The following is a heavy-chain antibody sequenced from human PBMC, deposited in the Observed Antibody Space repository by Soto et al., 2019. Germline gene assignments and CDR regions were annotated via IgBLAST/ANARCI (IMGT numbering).Heavy chain of an antibody. J-gene: IGHJ4*02. Sequence: QVPRVESGGGVVQPGTSLRLSCAASGFTLSSYSIHWVRQAPGKGLERVAVISYDGNTQFYGDSVKGRFIVSRDNSRNTLYSQLNNLQAEDTAVYYCAKVSRPSRISTPDFDYWGQGTLVTVSS. V-gene: IGHV3-30-3*01. CDR1: GFTLSSYS. CDR3: AKVSRPSRISTPDFDY. CDR2: ISYDGNTQ.